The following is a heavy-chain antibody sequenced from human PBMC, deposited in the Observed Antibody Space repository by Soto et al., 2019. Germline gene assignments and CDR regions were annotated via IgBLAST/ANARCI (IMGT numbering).Heavy chain of an antibody. CDR3: ARDSGAKLSSS. V-gene: IGHV1-69*13. CDR1: GGTFSSYA. D-gene: IGHD6-13*01. J-gene: IGHJ4*02. CDR2: IVPIYRTA. Sequence: SVKVSCKASGGTFSSYAISWVRQAPGQGLEWVGGIVPIYRTADYAQKFQGRVSITADESARTTYLELSSLKSQDTAVYYCARDSGAKLSSSWGQGTLVTVSS.